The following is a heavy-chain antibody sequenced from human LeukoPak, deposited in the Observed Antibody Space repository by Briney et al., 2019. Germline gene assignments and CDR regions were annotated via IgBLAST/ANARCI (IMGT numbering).Heavy chain of an antibody. CDR3: ARRTPRWGVVDY. CDR1: GFTFSNYW. V-gene: IGHV4-30-2*01. Sequence: LRLSCAASGFTFSNYWMNWIRQPPGKGLEWIGYIYHSGSTYYNPSLKSRVTISVDRSKNQFSLKLSSVTAADTAVYYCARRTPRWGVVDYWGQGTLVTVSS. D-gene: IGHD4-23*01. J-gene: IGHJ4*02. CDR2: IYHSGST.